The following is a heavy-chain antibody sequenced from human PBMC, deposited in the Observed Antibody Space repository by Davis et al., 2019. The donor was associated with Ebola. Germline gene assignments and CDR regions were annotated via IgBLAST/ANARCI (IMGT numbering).Heavy chain of an antibody. Sequence: AASVKVSCKASGYTFTAYYMHWVRQAPGQGLEWMGRINPNSGGTNYAQKFQGRVTMTRDTSVSTAYMALSRLRSDDTAVYYCAKKPGGVVVAATPAFDYWGQGTLVTVSS. CDR1: GYTFTAYY. J-gene: IGHJ4*02. D-gene: IGHD2-15*01. CDR2: INPNSGGT. V-gene: IGHV1-2*06. CDR3: AKKPGGVVVAATPAFDY.